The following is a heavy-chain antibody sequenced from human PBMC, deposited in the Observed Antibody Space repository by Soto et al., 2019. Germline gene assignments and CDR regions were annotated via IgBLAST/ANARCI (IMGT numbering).Heavy chain of an antibody. CDR3: ARDHKGWFYCAGDCADKHFDY. Sequence: ASVKVSCKASGYTFTSDGISWVRQAPGQGLEWMGWISAYNGNTNYAQKLQGRVTMTTDTSTSTAYMELRSLRSDDTAVHYCARDHKGWFYCAGDCADKHFDYWGQGTLVTVSS. J-gene: IGHJ4*02. CDR2: ISAYNGNT. CDR1: GYTFTSDG. D-gene: IGHD2-21*02. V-gene: IGHV1-18*01.